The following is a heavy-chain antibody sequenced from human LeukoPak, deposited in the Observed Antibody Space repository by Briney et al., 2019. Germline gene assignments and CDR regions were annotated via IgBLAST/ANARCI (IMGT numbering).Heavy chain of an antibody. Sequence: SSETLSLTCTVSGGSISSGGYYWSWIRQHPGKGLEWIGYIYYSGSTYYNPSLKSRVTISVDTSKNQFSLKLSSVTAADTAVYYCARSYYGSGGDYWGQGTLVTVSS. J-gene: IGHJ4*02. CDR3: ARSYYGSGGDY. D-gene: IGHD3-10*01. CDR1: GGSISSGGYY. V-gene: IGHV4-31*03. CDR2: IYYSGST.